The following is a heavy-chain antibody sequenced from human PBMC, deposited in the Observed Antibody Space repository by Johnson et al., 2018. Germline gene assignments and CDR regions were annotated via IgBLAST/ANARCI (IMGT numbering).Heavy chain of an antibody. CDR1: GFTFSSYS. V-gene: IGHV3-21*01. D-gene: IGHD6-19*01. CDR2: ISSSSSYI. CDR3: ANQLLAVAGTGTIDY. J-gene: IGHJ4*02. Sequence: VQLVQSGGGLVKPGGSLRLSCAASGFTFSSYSMNWVRQAPGKGLEWVSSISSSSSYIYYADSVKGRFTISRDDSKNTLYLQMNSPSAEDTAVYYCANQLLAVAGTGTIDYWGQVTLVTVSS.